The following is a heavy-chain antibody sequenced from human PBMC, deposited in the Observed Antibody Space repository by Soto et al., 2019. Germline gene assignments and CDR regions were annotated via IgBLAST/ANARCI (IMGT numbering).Heavy chain of an antibody. CDR1: CGSISSYY. D-gene: IGHD3-22*01. V-gene: IGHV4-4*07. J-gene: IGHJ5*02. Sequence: LETLSLTCLVSCGSISSYYWSWIRQPAGKGLELIGRIYTSGSTNYNPSLKSRVTMSVDTSKNQFSLKLSSGTAADTAVYYCARELTMIVEGREWFDPWGQGTLVTVSS. CDR2: IYTSGST. CDR3: ARELTMIVEGREWFDP.